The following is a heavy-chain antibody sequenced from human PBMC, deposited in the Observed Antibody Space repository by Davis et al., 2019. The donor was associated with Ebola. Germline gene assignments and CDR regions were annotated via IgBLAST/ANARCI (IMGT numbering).Heavy chain of an antibody. V-gene: IGHV4-34*01. CDR2: INHSGST. CDR1: GGSFSGYN. CDR3: ARQGYYGMDV. Sequence: SETLSLTCAVYGGSFSGYNWYWIRQPPGKGLEWIGEINHSGSTNYNPSLKSRVTISVDTSKNQFSLKLNSVTAADTAVYYCARQGYYGMDVWGQGTTVTVSS. J-gene: IGHJ6*02.